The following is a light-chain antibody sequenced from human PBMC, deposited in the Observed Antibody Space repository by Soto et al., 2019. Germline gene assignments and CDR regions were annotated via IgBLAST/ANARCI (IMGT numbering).Light chain of an antibody. Sequence: QSALTQPASVSGSPGQSITISCTGTNSDVGTYNLVSWYQHHSGKAPKLMVYDVNKRPSGVSNRFSGSKSGNTASLTISGLQAEDEADYYCCSYAGSSSWVFGGGTQLTVL. CDR3: CSYAGSSSWV. CDR2: DVN. V-gene: IGLV2-23*02. CDR1: NSDVGTYNL. J-gene: IGLJ2*01.